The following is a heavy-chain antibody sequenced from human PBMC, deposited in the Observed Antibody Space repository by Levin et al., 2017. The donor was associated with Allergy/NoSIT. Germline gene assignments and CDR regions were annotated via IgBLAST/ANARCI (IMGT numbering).Heavy chain of an antibody. CDR1: GGSISSGSYY. CDR2: IYTSGST. J-gene: IGHJ3*02. CDR3: ARDPGIAAAVNGAFDI. Sequence: SETLSLTCTVSGGSISSGSYYWSWIRQPAGKGLEWIGRIYTSGSTNYNPSLKSRVTISVDTSKNQFSLKLSSVTAADTAVYYCARDPGIAAAVNGAFDIWGQGTMVTVSS. D-gene: IGHD6-13*01. V-gene: IGHV4-61*02.